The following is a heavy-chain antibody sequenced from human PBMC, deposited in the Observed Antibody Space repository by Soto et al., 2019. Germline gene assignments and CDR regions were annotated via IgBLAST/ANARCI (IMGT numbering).Heavy chain of an antibody. Sequence: GGSLRLSCAASGFTFSSYGMHWVRQAPGKGLEWVAVIWYDGRNKYYADSVKGRFTISRDNSKNTLYLQMNSLGAEDTAVYYCARGAYGDYGYYYGMDVWGQGTTVTVSS. D-gene: IGHD4-17*01. V-gene: IGHV3-33*01. J-gene: IGHJ6*02. CDR2: IWYDGRNK. CDR1: GFTFSSYG. CDR3: ARGAYGDYGYYYGMDV.